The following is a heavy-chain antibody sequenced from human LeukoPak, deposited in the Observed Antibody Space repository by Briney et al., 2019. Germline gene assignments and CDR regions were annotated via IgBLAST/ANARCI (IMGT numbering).Heavy chain of an antibody. D-gene: IGHD3-22*01. V-gene: IGHV3-21*01. CDR3: YYGSSGYLNWFDP. J-gene: IGHJ5*02. Sequence: PGGSLRLSCAASGFTFSSYSMNWVRQAPGKGLEWVSSISSSSSYIYYADSVKGRFTISRDNAKNSLYLQMNSLRAEDTAVYYRYYGSSGYLNWFDPWGQGTLVTVSS. CDR1: GFTFSSYS. CDR2: ISSSSSYI.